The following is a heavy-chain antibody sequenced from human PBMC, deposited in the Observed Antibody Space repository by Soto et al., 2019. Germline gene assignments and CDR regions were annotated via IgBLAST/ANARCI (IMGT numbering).Heavy chain of an antibody. CDR2: INAGNGNT. D-gene: IGHD6-13*01. Sequence: GASVKVSCKASGYTFTSYAMHWVRQAPGQRLEWMGWINAGNGNTKYSQKFQGRVTITRDTSASTAYMELSSLRSEDTAVYYCARGGIAAAGNHFYYYYYMDVWGKGTTVTVSS. CDR3: ARGGIAAAGNHFYYYYYMDV. CDR1: GYTFTSYA. V-gene: IGHV1-3*01. J-gene: IGHJ6*03.